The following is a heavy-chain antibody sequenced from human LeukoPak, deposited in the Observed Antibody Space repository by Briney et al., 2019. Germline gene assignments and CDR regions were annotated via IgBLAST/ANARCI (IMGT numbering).Heavy chain of an antibody. CDR3: ARVYLDYLYGMDV. CDR2: IYYSGST. D-gene: IGHD4-11*01. Sequence: SETVSLTCMVSGGSISSQYWSWMRQPPGKGREGIGYIYYSGSTNYNPSLKSRVTISVDTSKNQFSLKLSSVTAADTAVYYCARVYLDYLYGMDVWGQGTTVTVSS. V-gene: IGHV4-59*11. CDR1: GGSISSQY. J-gene: IGHJ6*02.